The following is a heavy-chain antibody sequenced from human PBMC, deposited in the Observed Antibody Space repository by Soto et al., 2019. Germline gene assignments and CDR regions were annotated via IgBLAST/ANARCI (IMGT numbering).Heavy chain of an antibody. J-gene: IGHJ3*02. D-gene: IGHD1-26*01. V-gene: IGHV3-23*03. CDR1: GFSFSINA. CDR2: IHIGGSST. Sequence: GGSLRLSCAASGFSFSINAMSWVRQAPGKGLEWVSGIHIGGSSTAYADSVKGRFTISRDNSKNTLYLQMNSLRAEDTAVYYCARDQRWDLGAFDIWGQGTMVTVSS. CDR3: ARDQRWDLGAFDI.